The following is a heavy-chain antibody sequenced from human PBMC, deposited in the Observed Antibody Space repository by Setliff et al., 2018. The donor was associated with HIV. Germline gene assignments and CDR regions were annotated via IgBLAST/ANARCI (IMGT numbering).Heavy chain of an antibody. CDR3: ARDPTVVMSYYYYRMDV. CDR1: GYTFTSYG. CDR2: ISAYNGNT. Sequence: ASVKVSCKASGYTFTSYGISWVRQAPGQGLEWMGWISAYNGNTNYAQKLQGRVTITRDTSASTAYMELSSLRSEDTAVYYCARDPTVVMSYYYYRMDVWGQGTTVTVSS. J-gene: IGHJ6*02. D-gene: IGHD2-15*01. V-gene: IGHV1-18*01.